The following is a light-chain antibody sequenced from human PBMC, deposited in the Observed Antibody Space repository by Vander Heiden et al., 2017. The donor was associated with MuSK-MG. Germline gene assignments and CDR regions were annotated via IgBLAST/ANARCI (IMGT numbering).Light chain of an antibody. CDR3: QQYSNWPS. CDR2: TAS. V-gene: IGKV3-15*01. Sequence: EIVMTQSPATLSVSPGGRATLSCRASQSISNNLAWYQQRPGQAPRLLIYTASTRAAGIPARFSGSGSGTEFTLTISGLQSEDFAVYYCQQYSNWPSFGPGTKVDI. CDR1: QSISNN. J-gene: IGKJ3*01.